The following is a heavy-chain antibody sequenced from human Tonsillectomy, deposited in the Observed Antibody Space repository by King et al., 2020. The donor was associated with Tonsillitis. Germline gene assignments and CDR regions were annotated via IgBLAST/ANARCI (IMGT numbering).Heavy chain of an antibody. CDR2: INHSGST. Sequence: VQLQQWGAGLLKPSETLSLTCAVYGGSFSGYYWSWIRQPPGKGLEWIGEINHSGSTNYNPSLKSRVTISVDTSKNQFSLKLSSVTAADTAVYYCARGGLKGITMVRGRWDYWGQGTLVTVSS. D-gene: IGHD3-10*01. CDR1: GGSFSGYY. V-gene: IGHV4-34*01. J-gene: IGHJ4*02. CDR3: ARGGLKGITMVRGRWDY.